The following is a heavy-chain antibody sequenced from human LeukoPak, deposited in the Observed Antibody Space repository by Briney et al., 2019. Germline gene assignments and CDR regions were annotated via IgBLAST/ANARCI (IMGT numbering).Heavy chain of an antibody. V-gene: IGHV4-59*01. Sequence: PSETLSLTCTVSGGSISSYYWSWIRQPPGKGLEWIGYIYYSGSTNYNPSLKSRVTISVDTSKNQFSLKLSSVTAADTAVYYCARGVTAQIDYWGQGTLVTVSS. CDR3: ARGVTAQIDY. J-gene: IGHJ4*02. D-gene: IGHD1-20*01. CDR1: GGSISSYY. CDR2: IYYSGST.